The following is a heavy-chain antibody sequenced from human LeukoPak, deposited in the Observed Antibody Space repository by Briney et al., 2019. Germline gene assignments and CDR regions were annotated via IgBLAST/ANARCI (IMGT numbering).Heavy chain of an antibody. CDR1: GFTFSSYA. CDR3: AKAPQINYYYYGMDV. CDR2: TSGSGGST. J-gene: IGHJ6*02. V-gene: IGHV3-23*01. Sequence: PGGSLRLSCAASGFTFSSYAMSWVRQAPGKGLEWVSATSGSGGSTYYADSVKGRFTISRDNSKNTLYLQMNSLRAEDTAVYYCAKAPQINYYYYGMDVWGQGATVTVSS.